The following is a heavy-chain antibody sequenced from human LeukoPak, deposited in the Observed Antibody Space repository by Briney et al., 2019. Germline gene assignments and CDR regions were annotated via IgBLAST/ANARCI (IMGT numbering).Heavy chain of an antibody. CDR2: IKQDGSEK. CDR3: ARVQDNSSGWRRYYYYYGMDV. Sequence: GGSLRLSCAASGFTFSNAWMSWVRQAPGKGLEWVANIKQDGSEKYYVDSVKGRFTISRDNAKNSLYLQMNSLRAEDTAVYYCARVQDNSSGWRRYYYYYGMDVWGQGTTVTVSS. V-gene: IGHV3-7*01. D-gene: IGHD6-19*01. J-gene: IGHJ6*02. CDR1: GFTFSNAW.